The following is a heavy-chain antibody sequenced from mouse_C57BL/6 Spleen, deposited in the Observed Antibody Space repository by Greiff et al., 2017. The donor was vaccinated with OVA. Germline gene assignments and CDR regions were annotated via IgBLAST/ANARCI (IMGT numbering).Heavy chain of an antibody. V-gene: IGHV5-17*01. D-gene: IGHD1-1*01. Sequence: EVMLVESGGGLVKPGGSLKLSCAASGFTFSDYGMHWVRQAPEKGLEWVAYISSGSSTIYYADTVKGRFTISRDNAKNTLFLQMTSLRSEDTAMYYCASPYYYGSSHLFAYWGQGTLVTVSA. CDR3: ASPYYYGSSHLFAY. J-gene: IGHJ3*01. CDR1: GFTFSDYG. CDR2: ISSGSSTI.